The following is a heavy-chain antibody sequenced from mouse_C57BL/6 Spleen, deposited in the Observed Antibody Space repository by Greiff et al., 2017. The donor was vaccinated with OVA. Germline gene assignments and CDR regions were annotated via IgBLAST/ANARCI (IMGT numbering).Heavy chain of an antibody. J-gene: IGHJ3*01. CDR2: ISSGSSTI. V-gene: IGHV5-17*01. CDR3: ARPYGNAQAWFAY. CDR1: GFTFSDYG. D-gene: IGHD2-1*01. Sequence: EVQGVESGGGLVKPGGYLKLSCAASGFTFSDYGMHWVRQAPEKGLEWVAYISSGSSTIYYADTVKGRFTISRDNAKNTLFLQMTSLRSEDTAMYYCARPYGNAQAWFAYWGQGTLVTVSA.